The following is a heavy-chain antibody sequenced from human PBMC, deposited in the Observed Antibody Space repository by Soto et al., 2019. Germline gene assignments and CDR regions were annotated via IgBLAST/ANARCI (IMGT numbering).Heavy chain of an antibody. CDR3: ARRLFGSGWTLDS. CDR1: GASITTYY. Sequence: SETLSLTCDVSGASITTYYWSWIRQAPGKGLEWIGNVYHTGSTDYNSSLKSRVTISVDTSKDQFSLNMNSVTAADTAVYYCARRLFGSGWTLDSWGQGALVTVSS. D-gene: IGHD6-19*01. V-gene: IGHV4-59*01. CDR2: VYHTGST. J-gene: IGHJ4*02.